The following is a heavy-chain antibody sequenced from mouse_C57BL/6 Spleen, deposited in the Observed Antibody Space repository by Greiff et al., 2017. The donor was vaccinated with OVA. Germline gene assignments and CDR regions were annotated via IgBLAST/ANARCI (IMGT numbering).Heavy chain of an antibody. Sequence: EVKLMESGGGLVKPGGSLKLSCAASGFTFSDYGMHWVRQAPETGLEWVAYISSGSSTIYYADTVKGRFTISRDNAKNTLFLQMTSLRSEDTAMYYCARGPRYFDVWGTGTTVTVSS. V-gene: IGHV5-17*01. J-gene: IGHJ1*03. CDR2: ISSGSSTI. CDR3: ARGPRYFDV. CDR1: GFTFSDYG.